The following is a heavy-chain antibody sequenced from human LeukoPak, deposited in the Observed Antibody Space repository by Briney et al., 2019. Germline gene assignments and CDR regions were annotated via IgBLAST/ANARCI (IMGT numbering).Heavy chain of an antibody. CDR1: GFTFSSYA. CDR3: ARDPTATYYYYYGMDV. D-gene: IGHD1-1*01. CDR2: ISGSVGST. J-gene: IGHJ6*02. V-gene: IGHV3-23*01. Sequence: PGGSLRLSCAASGFTFSSYAMSWVRQAPGKGLEWVSAISGSVGSTYYADSVKGRLTISRDNSRNTLYLQMNSLRAEDTAVYYCARDPTATYYYYYGMDVWGQGTTVTVSS.